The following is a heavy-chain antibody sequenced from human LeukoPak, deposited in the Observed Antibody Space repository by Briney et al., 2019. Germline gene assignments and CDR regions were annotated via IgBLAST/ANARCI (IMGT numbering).Heavy chain of an antibody. D-gene: IGHD3-10*01. CDR2: INPSGGST. J-gene: IGHJ4*02. Sequence: ASVKVSCKASGYTFTSYYMHWVRQAPGQGLEWMGIINPSGGSTRYAQKFQGRVTMTRDTSTSTVYMELSSLRSEDTAVYYCARVGFGELYFDYWGQGTLVTVSS. CDR1: GYTFTSYY. CDR3: ARVGFGELYFDY. V-gene: IGHV1-46*01.